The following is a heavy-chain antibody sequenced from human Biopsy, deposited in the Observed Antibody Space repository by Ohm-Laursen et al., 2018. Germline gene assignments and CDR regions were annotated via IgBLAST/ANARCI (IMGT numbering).Heavy chain of an antibody. Sequence: SLRLSCAASGFTFGDAWMSWIRQAPGKGLEWVGRIKSKFDGETTDYAAPVKGRFIISRDDSKSTLFLQMNSLKVEHTGVYFCSTGGGDFYYNGMDVWGQGTTVTVSS. J-gene: IGHJ6*02. CDR2: IKSKFDGETT. V-gene: IGHV3-15*01. D-gene: IGHD3-16*01. CDR3: STGGGDFYYNGMDV. CDR1: GFTFGDAW.